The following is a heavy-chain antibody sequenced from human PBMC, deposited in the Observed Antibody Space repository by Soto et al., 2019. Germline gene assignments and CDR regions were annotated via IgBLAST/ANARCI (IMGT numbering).Heavy chain of an antibody. CDR3: ATGGVQVPAGMGDYFYGMDV. V-gene: IGHV1-69*06. CDR2: IIPLFGTA. D-gene: IGHD2-2*01. Sequence: QVQLVQSGAEVKKPGSSVKVSCKTSGGTFSSYGISWVRQAPGQGLEWMGGIIPLFGTANYAQKFQGRVTIKADKSTTTAYMELSRLKSADTDVFYLATGGVQVPAGMGDYFYGMDVWGQGTAVTVSS. J-gene: IGHJ6*02. CDR1: GGTFSSYG.